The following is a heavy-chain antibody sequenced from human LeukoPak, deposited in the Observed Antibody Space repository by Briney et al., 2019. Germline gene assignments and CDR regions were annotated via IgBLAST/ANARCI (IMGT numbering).Heavy chain of an antibody. J-gene: IGHJ4*02. D-gene: IGHD4-17*01. CDR2: ISGSGGNT. Sequence: GGSLRLSCAASGFTFSNYAMSWVRQAPGKGLEWVSAISGSGGNTYYADSVKGRFTISRDNSKNTLYLHMSSLRAEDTAVYYCASRDYDENFWGQGTLVTVSS. CDR3: ASRDYDENF. CDR1: GFTFSNYA. V-gene: IGHV3-23*01.